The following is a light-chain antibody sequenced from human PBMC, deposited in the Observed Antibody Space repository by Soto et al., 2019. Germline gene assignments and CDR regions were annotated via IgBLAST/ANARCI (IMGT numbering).Light chain of an antibody. J-gene: IGKJ1*01. Sequence: EIVMTQSPATLSVSPGERATLSCRASQSVSSNLAWYQQKPGQAPRLLIYGASTRATGIPARFSGSGSGTEFTLTISSLQSEDFAVYFCQHYGSSQWTFGQWTFGQGTKVDIK. V-gene: IGKV3-15*01. CDR1: QSVSSN. CDR2: GAS. CDR3: QHYGSSQWTFGQWT.